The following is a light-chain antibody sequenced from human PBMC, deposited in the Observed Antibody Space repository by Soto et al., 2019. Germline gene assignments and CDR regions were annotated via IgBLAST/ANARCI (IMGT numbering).Light chain of an antibody. J-gene: IGKJ4*01. CDR3: QQYGSSPLT. Sequence: EVVLTQSPATLSLSPGERATLSCGASQSVDSIYLAWYQQKPGLAPRLLIYDVSNRATGIPDRFSGSGSGTDFTLTISRLEPEDFAVYYCQQYGSSPLTFGGGTKVEIK. CDR2: DVS. CDR1: QSVDSIY. V-gene: IGKV3D-20*01.